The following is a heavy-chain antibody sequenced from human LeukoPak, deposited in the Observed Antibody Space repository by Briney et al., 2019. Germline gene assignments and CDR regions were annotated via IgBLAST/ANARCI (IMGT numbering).Heavy chain of an antibody. CDR3: ARGLIVVVVAADY. V-gene: IGHV1-2*02. J-gene: IGHJ4*02. D-gene: IGHD2-15*01. CDR2: INPNSGGT. CDR1: GYTFTGYY. Sequence: ALVKVSCKASGYTFTGYYMHWVRQAPGQGLEWMGWINPNSGGTNYAQKFQGRVTMTRDTSISTAYMELSRLRSDDTAVYYCARGLIVVVVAADYWGQGTLVTVSS.